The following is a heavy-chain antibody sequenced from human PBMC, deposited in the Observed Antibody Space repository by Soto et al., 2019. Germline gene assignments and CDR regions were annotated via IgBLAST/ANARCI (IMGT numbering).Heavy chain of an antibody. D-gene: IGHD2-8*01. Sequence: SETLALSCAVCGGSFSGYDWSWIRQPPGKGLEWIGEINHSGSTNYNPSLKSRVTISVDTSKNQFSLKLSSVTAADTAVYYCATVGYCTNSVCPKNYYYYGMDVWAQGTTVTVS. CDR2: INHSGST. CDR1: GGSFSGYD. V-gene: IGHV4-34*01. J-gene: IGHJ6*02. CDR3: ATVGYCTNSVCPKNYYYYGMDV.